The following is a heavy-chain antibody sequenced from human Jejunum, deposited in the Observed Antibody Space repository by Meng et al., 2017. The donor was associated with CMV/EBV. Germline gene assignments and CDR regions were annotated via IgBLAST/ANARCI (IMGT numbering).Heavy chain of an antibody. V-gene: IGHV3-30*18. CDR1: GFIFNTYA. J-gene: IGHJ4*02. Sequence: GFIFNTYAMNWVRQAPGKGLEWVALISHDGNIKYHADSVKGRFTISRDNSENALYLQLNSLRPEDTAVYYCAKHQGSGIYYNYFDYWGQGTLVTVSS. CDR2: ISHDGNIK. CDR3: AKHQGSGIYYNYFDY. D-gene: IGHD1-26*01.